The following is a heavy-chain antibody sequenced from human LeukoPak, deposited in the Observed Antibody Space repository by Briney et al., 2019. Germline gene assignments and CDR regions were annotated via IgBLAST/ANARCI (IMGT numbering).Heavy chain of an antibody. J-gene: IGHJ4*02. CDR2: INQSGST. Sequence: SETLSLTCSVSGGSLSPYYWSWIRQPPGGGLEWLGEINQSGSTNYNPSLKSRVTISVEKFKNQFSLEVTSVTAADTDIYYCATLGGLYYESHGYPDFDHWGQGTLVTVSS. CDR3: ATLGGLYYESHGYPDFDH. V-gene: IGHV4-34*01. D-gene: IGHD3-22*01. CDR1: GGSLSPYY.